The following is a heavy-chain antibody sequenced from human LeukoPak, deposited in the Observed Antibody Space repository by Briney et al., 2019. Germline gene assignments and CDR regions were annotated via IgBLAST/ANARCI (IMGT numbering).Heavy chain of an antibody. Sequence: PGGSLRLSCAASGFTFDDYAMHWVRQTPGRGLEWVSGITYNSGYVEYADSVKGRFTISRDNAKNSLYLQMNSLRAEDTAVYYCTSYYYDDNYFYYMDVWGTGTTVTVSS. CDR1: GFTFDDYA. V-gene: IGHV3-9*01. CDR2: ITYNSGYV. J-gene: IGHJ6*03. CDR3: TSYYYDDNYFYYMDV. D-gene: IGHD3-22*01.